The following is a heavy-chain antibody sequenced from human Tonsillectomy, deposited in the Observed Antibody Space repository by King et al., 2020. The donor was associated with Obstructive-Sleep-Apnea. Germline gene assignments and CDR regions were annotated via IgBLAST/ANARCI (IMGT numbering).Heavy chain of an antibody. V-gene: IGHV3-30*04. CDR1: GFTFSTYA. CDR3: ARDLTIPYSGSYPIDTPIDY. CDR2: ISFDGSNK. J-gene: IGHJ4*02. Sequence: VQLVESGGGVVQPGRSLRLSCAASGFTFSTYAMHWVRQAPGKGLEWVAVISFDGSNKYYADSVKGRFTIYRDNSKNTLYLQMNSLRAEDTAVFYCARDLTIPYSGSYPIDTPIDYWGQGTLVTVSS. D-gene: IGHD1-26*01.